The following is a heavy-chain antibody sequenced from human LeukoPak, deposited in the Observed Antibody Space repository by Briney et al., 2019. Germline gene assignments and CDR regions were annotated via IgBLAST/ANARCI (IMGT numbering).Heavy chain of an antibody. Sequence: GGSLRLSCAASGSTFSSYAMSWVRQAPGKGLEWVSAISGSGGSTYYADSVKGRFTISRDNSKNTLYLQMNSLRAEDTAVYYCAKYERQVVTAILDYYYYMDVWGKGTTVTVS. CDR1: GSTFSSYA. D-gene: IGHD2-21*02. CDR3: AKYERQVVTAILDYYYYMDV. CDR2: ISGSGGST. V-gene: IGHV3-23*01. J-gene: IGHJ6*03.